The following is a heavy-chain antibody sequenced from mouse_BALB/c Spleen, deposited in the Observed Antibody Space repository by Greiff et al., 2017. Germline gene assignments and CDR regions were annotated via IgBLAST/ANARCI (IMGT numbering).Heavy chain of an antibody. Sequence: QVQLQQSGAELAKPGASVKMSCKASGYTFTSYWMHWVKQRPGQGLEWIGYINPSTGYTEYNQKFKDKATLTADKSSSTAYMQLSSLTSEDSAVYYCARLTGTLWFAYWGQGTLVTVSA. CDR1: GYTFTSYW. CDR2: INPSTGYT. J-gene: IGHJ3*01. V-gene: IGHV1-7*01. CDR3: ARLTGTLWFAY. D-gene: IGHD4-1*01.